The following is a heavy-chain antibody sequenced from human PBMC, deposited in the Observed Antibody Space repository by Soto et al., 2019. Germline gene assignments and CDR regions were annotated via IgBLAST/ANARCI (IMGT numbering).Heavy chain of an antibody. J-gene: IGHJ6*02. CDR2: INSDGSST. Sequence: EVQLVESGGGLLQPGGSLRLSCAVSGCTFSNDWMHWVRQAPGKGLVWVSHINSDGSSTNYADFVKGRFTIARDNAKNTVYLQMNSLRAEDTAVYYCARDRSYSLDVWGQGTTVTVSS. V-gene: IGHV3-74*01. CDR3: ARDRSYSLDV. CDR1: GCTFSNDW.